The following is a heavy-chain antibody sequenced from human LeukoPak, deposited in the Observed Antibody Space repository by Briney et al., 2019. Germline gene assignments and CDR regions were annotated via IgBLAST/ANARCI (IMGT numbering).Heavy chain of an antibody. Sequence: GGSLRLTCAASGFNFDDYAMHWVRQAPGKGLEWVSGISWNSGSIGYADSVRGRFTISRDNAKNSLYLQMHSLRAEDTAVYYCARDPGYCSGVSCYAAYYFDSWGQGTLVTVSS. CDR3: ARDPGYCSGVSCYAAYYFDS. D-gene: IGHD2-15*01. V-gene: IGHV3-9*01. CDR1: GFNFDDYA. CDR2: ISWNSGSI. J-gene: IGHJ4*02.